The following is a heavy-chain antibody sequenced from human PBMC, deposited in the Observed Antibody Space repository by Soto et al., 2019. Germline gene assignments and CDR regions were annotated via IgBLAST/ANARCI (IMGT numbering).Heavy chain of an antibody. Sequence: EVQLVESGGGLVQPGGSLRLSCAASGLTVSNSYMNWVRQAPGEGLEWVSILYSDGTTYYADSVKGRFTTSRDNSKNTLYLQMHSLRADDTAVYYCARDTTVTTPTYFASWGQGTLVIVSS. D-gene: IGHD4-17*01. CDR1: GLTVSNSY. J-gene: IGHJ4*02. CDR2: LYSDGTT. V-gene: IGHV3-66*01. CDR3: ARDTTVTTPTYFAS.